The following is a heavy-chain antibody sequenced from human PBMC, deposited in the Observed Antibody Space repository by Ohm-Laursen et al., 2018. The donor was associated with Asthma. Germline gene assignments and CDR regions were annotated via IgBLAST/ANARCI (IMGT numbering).Heavy chain of an antibody. J-gene: IGHJ4*02. V-gene: IGHV3-74*01. D-gene: IGHD4-17*01. Sequence: LRLSCAASGFTFSTYWMHWVRQAPGKGLVWVSRVYGDGSNTIYADSVKGRFTISRDNAKNTLYLQMNSLRAEDTAVYYCTRGGHYGPYFDYWGQGTLVTVSS. CDR1: GFTFSTYW. CDR2: VYGDGSNT. CDR3: TRGGHYGPYFDY.